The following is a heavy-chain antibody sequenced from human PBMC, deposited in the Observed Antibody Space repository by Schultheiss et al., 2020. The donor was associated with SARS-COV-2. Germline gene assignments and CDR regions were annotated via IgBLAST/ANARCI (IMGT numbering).Heavy chain of an antibody. CDR1: GYTFINYG. Sequence: GESLKISCKASGYTFINYGITWVRQAPGQGLEWMGWINPNSGGTNYAQKFQGRVTMTRDTSISTAYMELSRLRSDDTAVYYCARASMVLPLDYWGQGTLVTVSS. D-gene: IGHD3-10*01. CDR3: ARASMVLPLDY. CDR2: INPNSGGT. V-gene: IGHV1-2*02. J-gene: IGHJ4*02.